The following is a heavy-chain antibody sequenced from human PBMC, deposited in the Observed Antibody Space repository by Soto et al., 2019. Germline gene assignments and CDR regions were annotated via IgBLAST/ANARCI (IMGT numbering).Heavy chain of an antibody. D-gene: IGHD3-22*01. V-gene: IGHV4-59*01. CDR2: ISYSGSA. CDR1: ADSISNYY. Sequence: SETLSLTCTVSADSISNYYWSLIRQPPGKGPEWIGYISYSGSAKYSPSLKSRVTISVDTSKNQFPLKLSSLTAADTAVYYCERSVHPYYYDSSGFYFDYWGQGTLVTVSS. J-gene: IGHJ4*02. CDR3: ERSVHPYYYDSSGFYFDY.